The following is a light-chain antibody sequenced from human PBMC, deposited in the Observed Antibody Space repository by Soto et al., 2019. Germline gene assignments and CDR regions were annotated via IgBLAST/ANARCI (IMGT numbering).Light chain of an antibody. V-gene: IGKV1-33*01. CDR2: DVS. J-gene: IGKJ4*01. CDR3: QQSIGRPT. Sequence: DIPMTQSPSSLSASVGDRVTITCQASQDITHYLNWYQHKPGKAPKLLICDVSNLEAGVPSRFSGGGSRTYFTFTISSLQPEDIATYYCQQSIGRPTFGGGTKVEIK. CDR1: QDITHY.